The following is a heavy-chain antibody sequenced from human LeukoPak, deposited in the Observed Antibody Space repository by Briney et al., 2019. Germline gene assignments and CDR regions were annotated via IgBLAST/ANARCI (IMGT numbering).Heavy chain of an antibody. CDR2: IYPGDSDT. V-gene: IGHV5-51*01. CDR3: ARHNTYYDYVWGTFDP. J-gene: IGHJ5*02. CDR1: GYSFTSYW. Sequence: GESLKISCKGSGYSFTSYWIGWVRPMPGKGLEWMGIIYPGDSDTRYSPSFQGQVTISADKSISTAYLQWSSLKASDTAMYYCARHNTYYDYVWGTFDPWGQGTLVTVSS. D-gene: IGHD3-16*01.